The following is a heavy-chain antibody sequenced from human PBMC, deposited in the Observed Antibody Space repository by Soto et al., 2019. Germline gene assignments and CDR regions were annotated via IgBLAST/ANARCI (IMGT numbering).Heavy chain of an antibody. J-gene: IGHJ6*02. Sequence: KSSETLSLTCTVSGGSISGYYWSWIRQPPGKGLEWIGNVYYSGGAKYNPSVKRRVYISVDTSKNQFSLNRSPVTAADQAVYYCTRDGDGRMTTNPYYYYGMDVWGPGITVTVSS. CDR1: GGSISGYY. V-gene: IGHV4-59*01. CDR3: TRDGDGRMTTNPYYYYGMDV. D-gene: IGHD2-21*02. CDR2: VYYSGGA.